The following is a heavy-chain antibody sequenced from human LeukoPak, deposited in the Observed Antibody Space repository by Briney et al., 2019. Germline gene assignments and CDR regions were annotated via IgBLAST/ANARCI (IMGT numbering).Heavy chain of an antibody. J-gene: IGHJ4*02. CDR3: AKTVDYYDSSGPDY. Sequence: GGSLRLSCAASGFTFSSYAMSWVRQAPGKGLEWVSAISGSGGSTYYADSMKGRFTISRDNSKNTLYLQMNSLRAEDTAVYYCAKTVDYYDSSGPDYWGQGTLVTVSS. CDR1: GFTFSSYA. V-gene: IGHV3-23*01. CDR2: ISGSGGST. D-gene: IGHD3-22*01.